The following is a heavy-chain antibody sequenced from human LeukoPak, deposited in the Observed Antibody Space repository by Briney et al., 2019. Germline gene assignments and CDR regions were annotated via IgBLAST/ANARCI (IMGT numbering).Heavy chain of an antibody. J-gene: IGHJ4*02. CDR1: GFNFGIYG. CDR3: ARDRDYPRDQFDY. D-gene: IGHD4-17*01. V-gene: IGHV3-33*01. CDR2: MWDDGTNE. Sequence: GRSLRLSCTASGFNFGIYGMHWVRQAPGKGLEWVAVMWDDGTNEYYVESVKGRFTISRDNGKRTLYLQMNSLRVEDTAVYYCARDRDYPRDQFDYWGQGTLVTVSS.